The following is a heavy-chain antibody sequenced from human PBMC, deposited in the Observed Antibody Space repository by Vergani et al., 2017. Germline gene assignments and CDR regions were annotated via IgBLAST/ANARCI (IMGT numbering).Heavy chain of an antibody. CDR3: AREERSNTSPFVGD. J-gene: IGHJ4*02. D-gene: IGHD2/OR15-2a*01. CDR2: ISGHGDRT. Sequence: MQLQESGPGLVKASETLSLTCTVSGDSIISRSYYWGWIRQPPGKGLEWVSAISGHGDRTYYADSVKGRFTISRDNSKNTVYLQMNSLKAEDRATYYCAREERSNTSPFVGDWGQGTLVTV. CDR1: GDSIISRSYY. V-gene: IGHV3-23*01.